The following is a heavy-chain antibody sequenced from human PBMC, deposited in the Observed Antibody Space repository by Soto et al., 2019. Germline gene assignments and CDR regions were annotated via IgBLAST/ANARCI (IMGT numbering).Heavy chain of an antibody. Sequence: QLQLQESGPGLMRRSETLSLICTVSGGSISSSSHYWGWIRQPPGKGLEWIGSIYYSGSTYYNPSLKSRVTISVDTSKNQFSLKLSSVTAADTAVFYCASHSHYYESSSYYWPWGQGTMVTVSA. D-gene: IGHD3-22*01. J-gene: IGHJ3*01. V-gene: IGHV4-39*01. CDR1: GGSISSSSHY. CDR2: IYYSGST. CDR3: ASHSHYYESSSYYWP.